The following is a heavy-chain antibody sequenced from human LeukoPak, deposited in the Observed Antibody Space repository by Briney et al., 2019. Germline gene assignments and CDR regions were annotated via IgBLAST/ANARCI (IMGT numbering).Heavy chain of an antibody. D-gene: IGHD3/OR15-3a*01. CDR3: ARPHEGLDENYFDY. J-gene: IGHJ4*02. V-gene: IGHV4-61*02. CDR1: GGSISSSSYY. CDR2: IYTSGST. Sequence: SETLSLTCTVSGGSISSSSYYWSWIRQPAGKGLEWIGRIYTSGSTYYNPSLKSRVTISVDTSKNQFSLKLSSVTAADTAVYYCARPHEGLDENYFDYWGQGTLVTVSS.